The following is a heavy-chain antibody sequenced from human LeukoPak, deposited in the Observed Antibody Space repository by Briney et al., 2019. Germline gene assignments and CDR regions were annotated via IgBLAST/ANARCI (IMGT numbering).Heavy chain of an antibody. D-gene: IGHD6-13*01. Sequence: SQTLSLTCTVSGGSISSGDYYWSWIRQPPGKGLEWIGYIYYSGSTYYNPSLKSRVTISVVTSKNQFSLRLSSVTAADTAVYYCARGGGSSWYPSLFDYWGQGTLVTVSS. CDR2: IYYSGST. V-gene: IGHV4-30-4*08. CDR3: ARGGGSSWYPSLFDY. CDR1: GGSISSGDYY. J-gene: IGHJ4*02.